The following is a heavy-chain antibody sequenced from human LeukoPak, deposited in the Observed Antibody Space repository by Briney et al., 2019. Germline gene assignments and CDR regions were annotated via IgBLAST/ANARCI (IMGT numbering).Heavy chain of an antibody. CDR1: GFTFSSYG. CDR2: IRYDGSNK. J-gene: IGHJ4*02. Sequence: GGSLRLSCAASGFTFSSYGMHWVRQAPGKGLEWVAFIRYDGSNKYYADSVKGRFTISRDNSKNTLYLQMNSLRAEDTAVYYCARDCSGGSCSRRRFDYWGQGTLVTVSS. CDR3: ARDCSGGSCSRRRFDY. V-gene: IGHV3-30*02. D-gene: IGHD2-15*01.